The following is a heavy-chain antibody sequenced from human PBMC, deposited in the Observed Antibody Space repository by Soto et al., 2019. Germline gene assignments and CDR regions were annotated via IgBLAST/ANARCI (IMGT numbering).Heavy chain of an antibody. J-gene: IGHJ4*02. Sequence: PSETLSLTCAVSGGSITSSGYSWSWIRQPPGKGLEWIGSITHTGSTYYKSSLKSRVTISEDRSKNQFSLNLSSVAAADTAVYYCAKYSGYFGYFDYWGRGTLVTVSS. CDR3: AKYSGYFGYFDY. V-gene: IGHV4-30-2*01. CDR2: ITHTGST. CDR1: GGSITSSGYS. D-gene: IGHD5-12*01.